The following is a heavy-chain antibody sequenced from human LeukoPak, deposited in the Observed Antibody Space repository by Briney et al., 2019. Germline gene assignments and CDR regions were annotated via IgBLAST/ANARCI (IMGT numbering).Heavy chain of an antibody. V-gene: IGHV3-23*01. Sequence: GGSLRLSCAASGFTFSSYAMSWVRQAPGKGLEWVSAISGSGGSTYYADSVKGRFTISRDNSKNTLYLQMNSLRAEDTAVYYCAKREEGITIFGVVTPNWFDPWGQGTLVTVSS. CDR3: AKREEGITIFGVVTPNWFDP. CDR1: GFTFSSYA. CDR2: ISGSGGST. J-gene: IGHJ5*02. D-gene: IGHD3-3*01.